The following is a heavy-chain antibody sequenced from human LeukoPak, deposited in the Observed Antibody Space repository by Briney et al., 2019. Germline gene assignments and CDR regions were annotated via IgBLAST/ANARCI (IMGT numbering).Heavy chain of an antibody. D-gene: IGHD2-15*01. CDR1: GGTFSSYA. J-gene: IGHJ6*03. CDR3: ATARCGSCYSYNYYYYYMDV. V-gene: IGHV1-69*05. CDR2: IIPIFGTA. Sequence: SVKVSCKASGGTFSSYAISWVRQAPGQGLEWMGRIIPIFGTANYAQKFQGRVTITTDESTSTAYMELSSLRSEDTAVYYCATARCGSCYSYNYYYYYMDVWGKGTTVTVSS.